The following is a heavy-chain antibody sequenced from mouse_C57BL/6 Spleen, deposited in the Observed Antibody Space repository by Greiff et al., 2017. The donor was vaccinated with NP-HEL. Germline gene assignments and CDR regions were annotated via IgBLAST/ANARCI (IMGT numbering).Heavy chain of an antibody. CDR1: GFTFSDYG. V-gene: IGHV5-17*01. J-gene: IGHJ3*01. Sequence: EVKLMESGGGLVKPGGSLKLSCAASGFTFSDYGMHWVRQAPEKGLEWVAYISSGSSTIYYADTVKGRFTISRDNAKNTLFLQMTSLRSEDTAMYYWAYCFAYWGQGTLVTVSA. CDR3: AYCFAY. CDR2: ISSGSSTI.